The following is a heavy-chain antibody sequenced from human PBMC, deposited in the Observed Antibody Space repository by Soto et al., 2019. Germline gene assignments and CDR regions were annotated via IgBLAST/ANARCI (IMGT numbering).Heavy chain of an antibody. V-gene: IGHV3-30-3*01. J-gene: IGHJ6*02. CDR3: ARGSSWKNYYYYYGMDV. Sequence: VQLLESGGGLVQPGGSLRLSCAASGFTFSSYAMSWVRQAPGKGLEWVAVISYDGSNKYYADSVKGRFTISRDNSKNTLYLQMNSLRAEDTAVYYCARGSSWKNYYYYYGMDVWGQGTTVTVSS. CDR1: GFTFSSYA. CDR2: ISYDGSNK. D-gene: IGHD6-13*01.